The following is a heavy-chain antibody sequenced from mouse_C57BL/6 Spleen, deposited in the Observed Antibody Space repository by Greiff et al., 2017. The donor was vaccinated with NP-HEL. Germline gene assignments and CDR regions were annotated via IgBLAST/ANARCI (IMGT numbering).Heavy chain of an antibody. CDR2: ISSGSSTI. V-gene: IGHV5-17*01. Sequence: VQLKQSGGGLVKPGGSLKLSCAASGFTFSDYGMHWVRQAPEKGLEWVAYISSGSSTIYYADTVKGRFTISRDNAKNTLFLQMTSLRSEDTAMYSCSSSPEHYDSTGAWFAYWGKGTLVTVSA. D-gene: IGHD2-4*01. CDR1: GFTFSDYG. CDR3: SSSPEHYDSTGAWFAY. J-gene: IGHJ3*01.